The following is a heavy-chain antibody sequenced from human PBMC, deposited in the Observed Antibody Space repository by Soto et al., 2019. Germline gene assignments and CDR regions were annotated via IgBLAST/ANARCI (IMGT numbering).Heavy chain of an antibody. CDR2: ISAYNGNT. CDR3: ARALINLQGRRFDP. J-gene: IGHJ5*02. D-gene: IGHD4-4*01. V-gene: IGHV1-18*01. Sequence: ASVKVSCKASGYTFTSYGISWVRQAPGQGLEWMGWISAYNGNTNYAQKLQGRVTMTTNTSTSTAYMELSSLRSEDTAVYYCARALINLQGRRFDPWGQGTLVTVSS. CDR1: GYTFTSYG.